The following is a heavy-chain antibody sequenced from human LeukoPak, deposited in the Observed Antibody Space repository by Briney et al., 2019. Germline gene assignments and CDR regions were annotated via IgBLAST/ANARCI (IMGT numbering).Heavy chain of an antibody. J-gene: IGHJ4*02. D-gene: IGHD5-18*01. Sequence: PSETLSLTCTVSGGSISSYYWSWIRQPPGKGLEWIGYIYYSGSTNYSPSLKSRVTISVDTSKNQFSLKLSSVTAADTAVYYCARHTSGYSYGVFDYWGQGTLVTVSS. CDR1: GGSISSYY. V-gene: IGHV4-59*08. CDR2: IYYSGST. CDR3: ARHTSGYSYGVFDY.